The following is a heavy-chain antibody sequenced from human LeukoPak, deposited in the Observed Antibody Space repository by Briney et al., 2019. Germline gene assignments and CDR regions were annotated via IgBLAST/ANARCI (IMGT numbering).Heavy chain of an antibody. CDR3: ASGIVVVPAAQMNY. D-gene: IGHD2-2*01. J-gene: IGHJ4*02. V-gene: IGHV3-7*01. Sequence: GGSLRLSCAASGFTFSSYWMSWVRQAPGKGLEWVANIKQDGSEKYYVDSVKGRFTISRDNAKNSLYLQMNSLRAEDTAVYYCASGIVVVPAAQMNYWGQGTLVTVSS. CDR1: GFTFSSYW. CDR2: IKQDGSEK.